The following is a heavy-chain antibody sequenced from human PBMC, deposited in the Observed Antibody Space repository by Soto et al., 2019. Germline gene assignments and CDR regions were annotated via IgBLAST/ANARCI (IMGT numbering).Heavy chain of an antibody. J-gene: IGHJ4*02. CDR1: GFTFSSYG. CDR3: ANETNDKAAAGALDY. Sequence: PGGSLRLSCAASGFTFSSYGMHWVRQAPGKGLEWVAVISYDGSNKYYADSVKGRFTISRDNSKNTLYLQMNSLRAEDTAVYYCANETNDKAAAGALDYWGPGTMVTVYS. V-gene: IGHV3-30*18. D-gene: IGHD6-13*01. CDR2: ISYDGSNK.